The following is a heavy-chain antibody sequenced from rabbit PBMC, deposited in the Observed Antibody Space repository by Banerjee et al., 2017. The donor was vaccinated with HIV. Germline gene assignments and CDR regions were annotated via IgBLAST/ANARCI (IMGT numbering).Heavy chain of an antibody. CDR3: ARGSLVSGNDL. D-gene: IGHD1-1*01. V-gene: IGHV1S45*01. CDR1: GFSLSSSYY. J-gene: IGHJ2*01. Sequence: QEQLEESGGGLVRPEESLTLTCKASGFSLSSSYYMCWVRQAPGKGLEWIGCINSGDGNTAYASWAKGRFTISKSSSTVTLKMTSLTAADTATYFCARGSLVSGNDLWGPGTLVTVS. CDR2: INSGDGNT.